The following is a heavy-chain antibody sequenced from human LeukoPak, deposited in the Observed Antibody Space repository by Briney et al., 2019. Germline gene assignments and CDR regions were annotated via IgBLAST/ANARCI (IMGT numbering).Heavy chain of an antibody. Sequence: PSQTLSLTCTVSGGSISSGSYYWSCIRQPAGKGLEWIGRIYTSGSTNYNPSLKSRVTISVDTSKTQFSLKLSSVTAADTAVYYCARAFYGDYRDWGQGTLVTVSS. J-gene: IGHJ4*02. V-gene: IGHV4-61*02. CDR3: ARAFYGDYRD. CDR1: GGSISSGSYY. D-gene: IGHD4-17*01. CDR2: IYTSGST.